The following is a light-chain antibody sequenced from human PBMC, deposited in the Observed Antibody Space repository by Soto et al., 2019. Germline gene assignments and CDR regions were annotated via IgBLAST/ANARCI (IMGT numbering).Light chain of an antibody. CDR3: SSYTSSSTLV. CDR1: SSDVGGYNY. J-gene: IGLJ1*01. V-gene: IGLV2-14*01. Sequence: QSALAQPASVSGSPGQSITISCTGTSSDVGGYNYVSWYQQHPGKAPKLMIYDVSNRPSGVSNRFSGSKSGNTASLTISGLQAEDDADYYCSSYTSSSTLVFGNGTKVTVL. CDR2: DVS.